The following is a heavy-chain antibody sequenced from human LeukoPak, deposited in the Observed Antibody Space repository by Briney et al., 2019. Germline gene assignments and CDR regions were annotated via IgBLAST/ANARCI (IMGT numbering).Heavy chain of an antibody. CDR1: AGSISSYY. CDR2: IYYSGSA. J-gene: IGHJ4*02. V-gene: IGHV4-59*01. CDR3: ARLGNGDYADY. D-gene: IGHD4-17*01. Sequence: SETLSLTCTVSAGSISSYYWSWIRQPPGKGLEWIGHIYYSGSANYNPSLKSRVTISVDTSKNQFSLKLSSVTAADTAVYYCARLGNGDYADYWGQGALVTVSS.